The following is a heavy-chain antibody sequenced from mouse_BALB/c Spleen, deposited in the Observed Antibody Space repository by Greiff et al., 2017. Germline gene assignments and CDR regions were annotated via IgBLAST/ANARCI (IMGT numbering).Heavy chain of an antibody. CDR3: ARQGYYDYDRGAMDY. CDR2: ISNGGGST. CDR1: GFTFSSYT. Sequence: EVKLQESGGGLVQPGGSLKLSCAASGFTFSSYTMSWVRQTPEKRLEWVAYISNGGGSTYYPDTVKGRFTISRDNAKNTLYLQMSSLKSEDTAMYYCARQGYYDYDRGAMDYWGQGTSVTVSS. J-gene: IGHJ4*01. D-gene: IGHD2-4*01. V-gene: IGHV5-12-2*01.